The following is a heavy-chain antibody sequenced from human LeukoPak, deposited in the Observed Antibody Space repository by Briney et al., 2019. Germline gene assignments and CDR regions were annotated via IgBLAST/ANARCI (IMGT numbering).Heavy chain of an antibody. CDR2: INWNGGST. J-gene: IGHJ6*03. Sequence: GGSLRLSCAASGFTFSTYWMSWVRQAPGKGLEWVSGINWNGGSTGYADSVKGRFTISRDNAKNSLYLQMNSLRAEDTALYHCARGQLWFGELDSYYYYMDVWGKGTTVTISS. CDR3: ARGQLWFGELDSYYYYMDV. V-gene: IGHV3-20*01. CDR1: GFTFSTYW. D-gene: IGHD3-10*01.